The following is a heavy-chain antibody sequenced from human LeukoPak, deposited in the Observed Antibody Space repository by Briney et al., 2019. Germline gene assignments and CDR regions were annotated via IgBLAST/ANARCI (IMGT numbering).Heavy chain of an antibody. CDR1: GFTFSSYW. D-gene: IGHD4-11*01. Sequence: QPGGSLRLSCAASGFTFSSYWMHWVRQAPGKGVVWVSRINSDGSSTSYADSVKGRFTISRDNAKNTLYLQMNSLRAEDTAVYYCARDAVSNYVSDYWGQGTLVTVSS. CDR2: INSDGSST. CDR3: ARDAVSNYVSDY. V-gene: IGHV3-74*01. J-gene: IGHJ4*02.